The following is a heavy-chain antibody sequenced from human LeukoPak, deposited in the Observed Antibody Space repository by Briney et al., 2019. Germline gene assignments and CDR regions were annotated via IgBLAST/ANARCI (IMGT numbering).Heavy chain of an antibody. D-gene: IGHD6-19*01. J-gene: IGHJ4*02. CDR2: IYYSGST. V-gene: IGHV4-39*01. CDR1: GGSISSSSYY. Sequence: PSETLSLTCTVSGGSISSSSYYWGWIRQPPGKGLEWIGSIYYSGSTYYNPSLKSRVTISVDTSKNQFSLKLSSVTAADTAVYYCASGYSSGRFDYWGQGTLVTDSS. CDR3: ASGYSSGRFDY.